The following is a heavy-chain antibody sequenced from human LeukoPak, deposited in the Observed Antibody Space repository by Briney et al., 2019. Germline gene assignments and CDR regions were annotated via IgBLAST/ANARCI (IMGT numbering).Heavy chain of an antibody. V-gene: IGHV4-59*01. CDR1: GGSISSYY. CDR2: ISYSGST. D-gene: IGHD6-13*01. CDR3: AREARGAAAPFAY. J-gene: IGHJ4*02. Sequence: SETLSLTCSVSGGSISSYYWSWIRQPPGKGLEWIGYISYSGSTNYNPSLKSRVTISADTSMNQFSLKLNSVTAADTAVYYCAREARGAAAPFAYWGQGALVTVSS.